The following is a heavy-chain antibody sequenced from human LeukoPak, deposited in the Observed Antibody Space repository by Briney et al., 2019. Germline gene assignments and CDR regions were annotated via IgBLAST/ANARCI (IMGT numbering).Heavy chain of an antibody. Sequence: GGSLRLSCAASGFTFSSYEMNWVRQAPGKGPEWVSYIRSSGSTIFYADSVKGRFTISRDNAKNSLYLQMNSLRAEDTAVYYCAKNRVVAATQDAFAIWGQGTMVTVSS. CDR2: IRSSGSTI. V-gene: IGHV3-48*03. D-gene: IGHD2-15*01. CDR3: AKNRVVAATQDAFAI. CDR1: GFTFSSYE. J-gene: IGHJ3*02.